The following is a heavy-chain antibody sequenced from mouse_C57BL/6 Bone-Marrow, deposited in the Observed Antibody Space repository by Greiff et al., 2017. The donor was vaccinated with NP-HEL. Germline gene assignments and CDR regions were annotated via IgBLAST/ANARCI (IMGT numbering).Heavy chain of an antibody. Sequence: EVQRVESGPSLVRPSQTLSLTCTVTGFSINSDCYWIWIRQFPGNKLEYIGYTFYSGITYYNPSLESRTYITRDTSKNQFSLKLSSVTTEDTATYYCARDAVVANGWYYFDYWGQGTTLTVSS. CDR2: TFYSGIT. J-gene: IGHJ2*01. CDR3: ARDAVVANGWYYFDY. D-gene: IGHD1-1*01. CDR1: GFSINSDCY. V-gene: IGHV3-3*01.